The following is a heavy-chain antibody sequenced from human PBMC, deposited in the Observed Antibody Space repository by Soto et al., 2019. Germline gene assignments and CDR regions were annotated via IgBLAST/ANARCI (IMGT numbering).Heavy chain of an antibody. V-gene: IGHV4-30-4*01. J-gene: IGHJ4*02. Sequence: QVQLQESGPGLVKPSQTLSLTCTVSGGSISSGDYYWSWIRQPPGKGLEWIGYIYYSGFTYYNPSLNSRLTSSVDTSQNQFSLKLSSVIAADTAVYYCARSDNYVPFDHWGQGTLVTVSS. CDR1: GGSISSGDYY. D-gene: IGHD4-4*01. CDR3: ARSDNYVPFDH. CDR2: IYYSGFT.